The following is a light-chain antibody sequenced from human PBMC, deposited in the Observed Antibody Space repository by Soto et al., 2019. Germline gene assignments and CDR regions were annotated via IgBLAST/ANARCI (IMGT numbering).Light chain of an antibody. CDR3: HQYYSYPGT. V-gene: IGKV1-8*01. Sequence: AIRMTQSPSTLSASTGDRVTITYRASQGISSYLAWYQQKPGKAPKLLIYAASTLQSGAPSGFSGSGSGTDFTLTVCCLESEDCATYYGHQYYSYPGTCGPWNNVDIK. CDR1: QGISSY. J-gene: IGKJ3*01. CDR2: AAS.